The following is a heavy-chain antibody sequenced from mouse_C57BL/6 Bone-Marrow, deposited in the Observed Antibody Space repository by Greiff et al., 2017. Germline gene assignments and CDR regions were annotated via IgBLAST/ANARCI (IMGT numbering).Heavy chain of an antibody. J-gene: IGHJ1*03. D-gene: IGHD1-1*01. CDR1: GYTFTSYD. Sequence: VKLVESGPELVKPGASVKLSCKASGYTFTSYDINWVKQRPGQGLEWIGWIYPRDGSTKYNEKFKGKATLTVDTSSSTAYMELHSLTSEDSAVYFCARSYYGSSYAWYFDVWGTGTTVTVSS. CDR2: IYPRDGST. CDR3: ARSYYGSSYAWYFDV. V-gene: IGHV1-85*01.